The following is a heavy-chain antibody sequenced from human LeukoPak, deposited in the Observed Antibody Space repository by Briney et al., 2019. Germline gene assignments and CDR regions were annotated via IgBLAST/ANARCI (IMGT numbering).Heavy chain of an antibody. CDR3: ASVRGEYDFWSGYYNGYYFDY. D-gene: IGHD3-3*01. CDR2: INPSGGST. CDR1: GYTFTSYY. V-gene: IGHV1-46*03. J-gene: IGHJ4*02. Sequence: ASVKVSCKASGYTFTSYYMHWVRQAPGQGLEWMGIINPSGGSTSYAQKFQGRVTMTRDTSTSTVYMELSSLRSEDTAVYYCASVRGEYDFWSGYYNGYYFDYWGQGTLVTVSS.